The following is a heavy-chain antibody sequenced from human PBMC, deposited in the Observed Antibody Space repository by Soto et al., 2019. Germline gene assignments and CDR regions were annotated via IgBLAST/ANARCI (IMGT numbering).Heavy chain of an antibody. CDR1: GGSISSYY. D-gene: IGHD3-10*01. J-gene: IGHJ4*02. CDR3: ARRWGEGRVDY. Sequence: PSETLSLTCTVSGGSISSYYWSWIRQPPGKGLEWIGYIYHSGNTNYNPSLKSRVTMAVDKSRNQFSLKLSSVTAADTAVYYCARRWGEGRVDYWGQGTLVTVSS. CDR2: IYHSGNT. V-gene: IGHV4-59*12.